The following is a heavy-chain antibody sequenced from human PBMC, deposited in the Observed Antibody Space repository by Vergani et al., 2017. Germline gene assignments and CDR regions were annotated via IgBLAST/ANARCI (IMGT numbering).Heavy chain of an antibody. CDR2: IRYDGSNK. V-gene: IGHV3-30*02. D-gene: IGHD6-19*01. CDR3: AKEDVIAVGYFDY. J-gene: IGHJ4*02. Sequence: QVQLVESGGGVVQPGGSLRLSCAASGFTFSSYGMHWVRQAPGKGLARVAFIRYDGSNKYYADSGKGRFTISRDNSKYTLYLQMNSLRAEDTAVYYCAKEDVIAVGYFDYWGQGTLVTVSS. CDR1: GFTFSSYG.